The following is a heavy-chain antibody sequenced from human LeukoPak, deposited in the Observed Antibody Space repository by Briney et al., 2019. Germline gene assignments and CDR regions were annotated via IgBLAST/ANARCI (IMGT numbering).Heavy chain of an antibody. Sequence: PGGSLRLSCAASGFTFTSAWMSWVRQAPGKGLKWVGRIKGKTAAGAPDYVASVKGRFTISRDDSKNTLFLQMNSLKTEGTAVYYCITGDYDFWSGFYSPNHYFDYWGQGTLVTVSS. CDR1: GFTFTSAW. J-gene: IGHJ4*02. CDR3: ITGDYDFWSGFYSPNHYFDY. CDR2: IKGKTAAGAP. D-gene: IGHD3-3*01. V-gene: IGHV3-15*01.